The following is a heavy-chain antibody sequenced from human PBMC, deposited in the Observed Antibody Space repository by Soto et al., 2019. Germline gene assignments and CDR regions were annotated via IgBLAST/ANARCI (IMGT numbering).Heavy chain of an antibody. CDR2: ISYDGSNK. CDR3: ARDGAAAGVGY. J-gene: IGHJ4*02. D-gene: IGHD6-13*01. V-gene: IGHV3-30-3*01. Sequence: QVQLVESGGGVVQPGRSLRLSCAASGFTFSSYAMHWVRQAPGKGLEWVAVISYDGSNKYYADSVKGRFTISRDNSKNTLYLQMNSLRAADTAVYYCARDGAAAGVGYWGQGTLVTVSS. CDR1: GFTFSSYA.